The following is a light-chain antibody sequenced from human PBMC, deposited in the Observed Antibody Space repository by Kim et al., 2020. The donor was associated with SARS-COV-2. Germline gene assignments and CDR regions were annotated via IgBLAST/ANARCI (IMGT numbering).Light chain of an antibody. J-gene: IGLJ3*02. Sequence: ELTQPPSASGTPGQRVTISCSGSSSNIGTNTVNWYQQLPGTAPKLFIYSNDQRPSGVPDRFSGSKSGTSASLAISGLQSEDEADYYCAAWDDSLNGGAFGGGTKLTVL. CDR1: SSNIGTNT. CDR3: AAWDDSLNGGA. CDR2: SND. V-gene: IGLV1-44*01.